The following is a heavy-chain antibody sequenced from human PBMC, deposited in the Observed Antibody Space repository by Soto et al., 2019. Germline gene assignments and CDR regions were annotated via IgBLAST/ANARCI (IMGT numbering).Heavy chain of an antibody. Sequence: SETLSLTCTVSGGSFKSGSYSWSWIRQPPGKGLEWIGYVYHTGRTSYNPSLKSRVSISMDTSKNQFSLNLDSVTAAATAVYFCARDFAYFDSWGQGTLVTVSS. D-gene: IGHD3-3*01. CDR1: GGSFKSGSYS. V-gene: IGHV4-61*01. CDR2: VYHTGRT. J-gene: IGHJ4*02. CDR3: ARDFAYFDS.